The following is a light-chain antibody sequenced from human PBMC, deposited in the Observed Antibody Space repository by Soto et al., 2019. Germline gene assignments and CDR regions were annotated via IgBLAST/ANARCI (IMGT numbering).Light chain of an antibody. J-gene: IGKJ4*01. Sequence: EILLTQSPSHLSLSPGDRATLSCRTSPSVSSSLAWYQHKPGQAPRLLIYDAFTLYTGVPTRFSGSGSGTDLTLPIISIEPKDFEVNYCQQRKSWPPVTFGRGTKLEIK. CDR3: QQRKSWPPVT. CDR2: DAF. V-gene: IGKV3-11*01. CDR1: PSVSSS.